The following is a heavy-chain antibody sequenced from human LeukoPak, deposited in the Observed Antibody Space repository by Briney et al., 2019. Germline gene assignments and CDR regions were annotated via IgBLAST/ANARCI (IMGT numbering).Heavy chain of an antibody. J-gene: IGHJ4*02. CDR1: GFTFSSYG. D-gene: IGHD3-22*01. CDR2: ISYDGSNK. Sequence: GRSLRLSCAASGFTFSSYGMHWVRQAPGKGLEWVAVISYDGSNKYYADSVKGRFTISRDNSKNTLYLQMNSLRAEDTAVYYCARGDSYYYDSSGYAYWGQGTLVTVSS. V-gene: IGHV3-30*03. CDR3: ARGDSYYYDSSGYAY.